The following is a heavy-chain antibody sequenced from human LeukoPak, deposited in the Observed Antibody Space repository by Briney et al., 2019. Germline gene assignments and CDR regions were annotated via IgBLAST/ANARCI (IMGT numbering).Heavy chain of an antibody. J-gene: IGHJ4*02. CDR3: AASSGSPKGLDY. Sequence: SVKVSCKASGFTFTSSAMQWVRQARGQRLEWIGWIVVGSGNTNYVQKFQERVTITRDMSTSTAYMELSSLRSEDTAVYYCAASSGSPKGLDYWGQGTLVTVSS. V-gene: IGHV1-58*02. D-gene: IGHD1-26*01. CDR2: IVVGSGNT. CDR1: GFTFTSSA.